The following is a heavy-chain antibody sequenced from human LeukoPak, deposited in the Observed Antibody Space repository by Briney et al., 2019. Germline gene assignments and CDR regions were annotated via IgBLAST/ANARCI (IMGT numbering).Heavy chain of an antibody. Sequence: GGSLRLSCAASGFTFSNAWMSWVRQAPGKGLEWVGRIKSKTDGGTTDYAAPVKGRFTISRDDSKNTLYLQMNSLKTENTAVYYCTTGLYDYVWGSYGPDAFDIWGQGTMVTVSS. J-gene: IGHJ3*02. V-gene: IGHV3-15*01. CDR1: GFTFSNAW. CDR3: TTGLYDYVWGSYGPDAFDI. D-gene: IGHD3-16*01. CDR2: IKSKTDGGTT.